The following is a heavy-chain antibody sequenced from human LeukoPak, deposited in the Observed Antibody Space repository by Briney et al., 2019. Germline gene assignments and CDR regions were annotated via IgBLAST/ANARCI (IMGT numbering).Heavy chain of an antibody. V-gene: IGHV4-39*01. CDR2: VYYSGRT. D-gene: IGHD3-9*01. J-gene: IGHJ5*02. CDR1: GGSISSSSYY. Sequence: PSETLSLTCTVSGGSISSSSYYWGWIRQPPGKGLEWIGSVYYSGRTYYNPSLKSRVTISVDTSKNQFSLKLSSVTATDTAVYYCARQVGSYDILTGYYSTLIRTNSWGQGTLVTVSS. CDR3: ARQVGSYDILTGYYSTLIRTNS.